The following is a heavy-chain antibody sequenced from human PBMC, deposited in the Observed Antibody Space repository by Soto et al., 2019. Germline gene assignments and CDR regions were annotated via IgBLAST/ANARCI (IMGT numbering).Heavy chain of an antibody. Sequence: GASVKVSCKASGYTFTSYAMHWVRQAPGQRLEWMGWINAGNGNTKYSQKFQGRLTITKDTSKNQVVLTMTNMDPVDTATYYCAHIGDRNPATPYYYGMDVWGQGTTVTVSS. V-gene: IGHV1-3*01. J-gene: IGHJ6*02. D-gene: IGHD1-1*01. CDR1: GYTFTSYA. CDR3: AHIGDRNPATPYYYGMDV. CDR2: INAGNGNT.